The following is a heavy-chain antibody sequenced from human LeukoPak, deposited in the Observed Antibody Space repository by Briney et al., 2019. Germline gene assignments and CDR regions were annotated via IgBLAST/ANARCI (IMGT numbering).Heavy chain of an antibody. V-gene: IGHV3-53*01. CDR3: ARGLYTTRHLNHFDY. Sequence: GGSLRLSCAASGFTFSSWAMHWVRQAPGEGLQWVSTIYTTGDTYYAASVKGRFTISRDDSKNTLYLQVNSLRAEDTAVYYCARGLYTTRHLNHFDYWGQGTLVTVSS. D-gene: IGHD2-2*02. J-gene: IGHJ4*02. CDR2: IYTTGDT. CDR1: GFTFSSWA.